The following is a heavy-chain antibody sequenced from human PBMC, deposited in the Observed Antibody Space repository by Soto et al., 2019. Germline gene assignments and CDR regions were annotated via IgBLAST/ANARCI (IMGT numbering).Heavy chain of an antibody. J-gene: IGHJ4*02. CDR3: ARRYGGNLDY. CDR2: IYYSGST. V-gene: IGHV4-59*08. CDR1: GGSISNFY. D-gene: IGHD1-26*01. Sequence: SETLSLTCTGSGGSISNFYWSWIRQPPGKGLEWIGYIYYSGSTNYNPSLKSRVTISVDTSKTQFSLKLSSVTAADTAVYFCARRYGGNLDYWGQGTLVTVSS.